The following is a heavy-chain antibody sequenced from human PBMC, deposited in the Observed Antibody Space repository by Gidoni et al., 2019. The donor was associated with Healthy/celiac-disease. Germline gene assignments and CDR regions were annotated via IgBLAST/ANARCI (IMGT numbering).Heavy chain of an antibody. Sequence: QVQLQESGPGLVKPSQTLSLTCTVSGGPISSGSYYWSWIRQPAGKGLEWIGRIYTSGSTNYNPSLKSRVTISVYTSKNQFSLKLISVTAADTAVYYCARDPGIAVAGAFGYWGQGTLVTVSS. CDR1: GGPISSGSYY. CDR3: ARDPGIAVAGAFGY. V-gene: IGHV4-61*02. D-gene: IGHD6-19*01. CDR2: IYTSGST. J-gene: IGHJ4*02.